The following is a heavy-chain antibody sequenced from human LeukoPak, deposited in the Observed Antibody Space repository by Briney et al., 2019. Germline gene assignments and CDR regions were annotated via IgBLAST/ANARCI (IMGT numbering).Heavy chain of an antibody. CDR1: GFTFSSYS. J-gene: IGHJ4*02. D-gene: IGHD4-17*01. CDR3: AREGEDGDSNDY. V-gene: IGHV3-21*01. Sequence: PGGSLRLSCAASGFTFSSYSMNWVRQAPGKGLEWVSSISSSSYIYYADSVKGRFTISRDNAKNSLYLQMNSLRAEDTAVYYCAREGEDGDSNDYWGQGTLVTVSS. CDR2: ISSSSYI.